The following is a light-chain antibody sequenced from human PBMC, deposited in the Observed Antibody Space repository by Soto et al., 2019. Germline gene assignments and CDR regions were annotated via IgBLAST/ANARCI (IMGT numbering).Light chain of an antibody. CDR3: QQRNSYPRT. J-gene: IGKJ2*01. Sequence: IQFAPTPTFLSASVGDRVTITFRASQGINIFLAWFQQKPGKAPNLLISAASTLQSGVPSRFSGSGSETEFTLTITSLQPEDSATYYCQQRNSYPRTFGQGTKVDIK. V-gene: IGKV1-9*01. CDR2: AAS. CDR1: QGINIF.